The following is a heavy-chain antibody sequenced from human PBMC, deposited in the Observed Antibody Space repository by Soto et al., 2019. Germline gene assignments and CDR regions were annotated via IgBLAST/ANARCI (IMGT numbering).Heavy chain of an antibody. D-gene: IGHD5-18*01. Sequence: PGGSLRLSCAASGFTFSSYSMNWVRQAPGKGLEWVSSISSSSSYIYYADSVKGRFTISRDHAKNSLYLQMNSLRAEDTAVYYCASSPLGYSYGYFFDYWGQGTLVTVSS. CDR3: ASSPLGYSYGYFFDY. CDR1: GFTFSSYS. CDR2: ISSSSSYI. V-gene: IGHV3-21*01. J-gene: IGHJ4*02.